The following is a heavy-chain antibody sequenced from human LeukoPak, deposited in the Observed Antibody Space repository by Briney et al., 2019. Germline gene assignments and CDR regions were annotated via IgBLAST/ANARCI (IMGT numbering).Heavy chain of an antibody. CDR3: AKETIWSGSYYRN. CDR1: GFTFSTYA. V-gene: IGHV3-23*01. Sequence: GGSLRLSCAASGFTFSTYAMSWVRQAPGKGLEWVSSISGSGGSTYYADSVKGRFTIYRDNSKNTLYLQMTSLRAEATAVYYCAKETIWSGSYYRNWGQGTLVTVSS. CDR2: ISGSGGST. J-gene: IGHJ4*02. D-gene: IGHD3-10*02.